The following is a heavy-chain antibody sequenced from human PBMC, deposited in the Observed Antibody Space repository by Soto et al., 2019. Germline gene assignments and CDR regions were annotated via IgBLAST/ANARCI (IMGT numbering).Heavy chain of an antibody. J-gene: IGHJ4*02. D-gene: IGHD3-3*01. V-gene: IGHV3-21*01. Sequence: GGSLRLSCAASGFTFSSYSMNWVRQAPWKGLEWVSSISSSSSYIYYADSVKGRFTISRDNAKNSLYLQMNSLRAEDTAVYYCAKEEDYDFWSGNFGYWGQGTLVTVSS. CDR3: AKEEDYDFWSGNFGY. CDR2: ISSSSSYI. CDR1: GFTFSSYS.